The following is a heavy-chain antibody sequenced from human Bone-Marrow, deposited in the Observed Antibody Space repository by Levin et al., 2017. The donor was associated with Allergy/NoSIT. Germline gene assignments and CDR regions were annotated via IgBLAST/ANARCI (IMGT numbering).Heavy chain of an antibody. CDR2: IYWDDDK. D-gene: IGHD6-19*01. V-gene: IGHV2-5*02. J-gene: IGHJ4*02. Sequence: KRSGPTLVKPTQTLTLTCTFSGFSLTASGEAVGWIRQPPGKALEWLTLIYWDDDKRYSPSLKSRLTITKDTSKNQVVLTMTNMDPVDTATYYCAHRAIAVAGTGGFLDYWGQGTLVTVSS. CDR1: GFSLTASGEA. CDR3: AHRAIAVAGTGGFLDY.